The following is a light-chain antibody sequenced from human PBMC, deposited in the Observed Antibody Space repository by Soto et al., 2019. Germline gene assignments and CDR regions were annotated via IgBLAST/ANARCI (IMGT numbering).Light chain of an antibody. V-gene: IGKV1-5*01. CDR2: DAS. Sequence: IPMTQSPSTLTASVGDRVTITCRASQSISSWLAWYQQKPGKAPKLLIFDASSLESGVPSRFSGSGSGTEFTLTISSLQPDDFATYYCQQYDNLLTWTFGQGTKVDIK. J-gene: IGKJ1*01. CDR3: QQYDNLLTWT. CDR1: QSISSW.